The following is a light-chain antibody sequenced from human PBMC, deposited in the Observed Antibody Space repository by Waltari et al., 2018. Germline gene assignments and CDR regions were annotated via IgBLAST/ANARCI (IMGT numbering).Light chain of an antibody. CDR3: QHYVRLPVT. V-gene: IGKV3-20*01. Sequence: EIVLTQSPGTLSLSPGERPTLSCRASQSVGRSLAWYQQKPGQAPRLLIYDASTRATGIPDRFSGSGSGTDFSLSISRLAPDDLAVYYCQHYVRLPVTFGQGTKVEFK. J-gene: IGKJ1*01. CDR2: DAS. CDR1: QSVGRS.